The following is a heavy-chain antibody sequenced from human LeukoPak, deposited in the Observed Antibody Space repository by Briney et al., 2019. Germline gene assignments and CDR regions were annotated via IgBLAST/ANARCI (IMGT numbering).Heavy chain of an antibody. CDR3: ARLICGGGSCSSYSFDY. V-gene: IGHV4-59*01. CDR2: IYYSGST. Sequence: SETLSLTCTVSGGSISSYYWSWIRQPPGKGLEWIGYIYYSGSTNYNPSLKSRVTISVDTSKNQFSLKLSSVTAADTAVYYCARLICGGGSCSSYSFDYWAQEPLVPVSS. D-gene: IGHD2-15*01. CDR1: GGSISSYY. J-gene: IGHJ4*02.